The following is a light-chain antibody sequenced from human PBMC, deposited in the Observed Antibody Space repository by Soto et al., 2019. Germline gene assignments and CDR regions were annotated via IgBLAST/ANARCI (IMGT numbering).Light chain of an antibody. J-gene: IGLJ3*02. CDR2: NTD. CDR1: SSNIGGNT. CDR3: ATWDDSLSVPV. Sequence: QSVLTQPPSASGTPGQRVTISCSGGSSNIGGNTVNWYQQLPRSAPKLLIYNTDKWPSGVPDRFSGSKSDTSASLAISGLQSEDEADYYCATWDDSLSVPVFGGGTKLTVL. V-gene: IGLV1-44*01.